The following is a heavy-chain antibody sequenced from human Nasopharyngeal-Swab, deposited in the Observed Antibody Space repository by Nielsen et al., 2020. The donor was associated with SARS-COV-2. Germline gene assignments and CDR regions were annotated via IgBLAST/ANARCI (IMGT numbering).Heavy chain of an antibody. CDR2: IYYSGST. J-gene: IGHJ4*02. CDR1: GGSISSGDYY. Sequence: SETLSLTCTVSGGSISSGDYYWSWIRQPPGKGLEWIGYIYYSGSTYYNPSLKSRVTISIDTSKNQFSLKLSSVTAADTAVYYCARAQLGPYGSHVDYWGQGTLVTVSS. D-gene: IGHD3-10*01. CDR3: ARAQLGPYGSHVDY. V-gene: IGHV4-30-4*01.